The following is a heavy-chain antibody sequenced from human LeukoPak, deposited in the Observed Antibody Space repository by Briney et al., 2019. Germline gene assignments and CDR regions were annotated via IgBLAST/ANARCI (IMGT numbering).Heavy chain of an antibody. V-gene: IGHV3-7*01. CDR1: GFTFSDYW. CDR2: IKQDGSAK. Sequence: PGGSLRLSCTASGFTFSDYWMTWVRQAPGKGLEWVANIKQDGSAKYYVDSVKGRFTISRDNAKNSLYLQMDSLRVEDTGTYYCARWRGSTSERSDYWGQGTLVTVSS. J-gene: IGHJ4*02. D-gene: IGHD2-2*01. CDR3: ARWRGSTSERSDY.